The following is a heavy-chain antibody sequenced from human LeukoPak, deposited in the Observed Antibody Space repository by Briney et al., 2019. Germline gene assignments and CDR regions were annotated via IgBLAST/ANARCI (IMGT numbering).Heavy chain of an antibody. CDR1: GYTFTNWW. Sequence: AGRSLRLYCAASGYTFTNWWMNWVRQAPGKGLEWVANINEDGSQKYYADSVKGRFTISRDNAKNSVHLQMNSLRAEDTAFYYCVPRDEDWGQGILVTVSS. J-gene: IGHJ4*02. CDR3: VPRDED. V-gene: IGHV3-7*01. CDR2: INEDGSQK.